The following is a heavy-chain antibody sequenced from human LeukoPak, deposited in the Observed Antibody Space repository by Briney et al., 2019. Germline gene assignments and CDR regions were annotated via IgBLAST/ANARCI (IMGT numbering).Heavy chain of an antibody. CDR1: GVTFNDYA. D-gene: IGHD3-3*01. V-gene: IGHV1-69*10. Sequence: ASVKVSCKASGVTFNDYALNWVRQAPGQGLEWMGVFIPILGTANSTQKFRDRVTITADISTNTAYMELSSLRSEDTAVYFCAGSPVFGVVLHQEPVWGKGTTVTVSS. J-gene: IGHJ6*04. CDR2: FIPILGTA. CDR3: AGSPVFGVVLHQEPV.